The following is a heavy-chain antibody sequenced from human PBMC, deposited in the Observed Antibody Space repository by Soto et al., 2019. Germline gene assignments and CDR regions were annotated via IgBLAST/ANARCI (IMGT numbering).Heavy chain of an antibody. V-gene: IGHV3-7*03. CDR3: ARLEQQLVDY. CDR2: IKQDGSEK. CDR1: GFTFSSYW. Sequence: HPGGSLRLSCAASGFTFSSYWVSWVRQAPGKGLEWVANIKQDGSEKYYVDSVKGRFTISRDNAKNSLYLQMNSLRAEDTAVYYCARLEQQLVDYWGQGTLVTVSS. J-gene: IGHJ4*02. D-gene: IGHD6-13*01.